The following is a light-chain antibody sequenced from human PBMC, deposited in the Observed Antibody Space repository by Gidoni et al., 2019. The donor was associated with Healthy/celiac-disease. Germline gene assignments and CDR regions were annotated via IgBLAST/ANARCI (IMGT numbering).Light chain of an antibody. CDR3: QSYDSSLSVP. Sequence: QSVLTQPPSVSGAPGQRVTIPCTGSSSNIGAGYDVHWYQQLPGTAPKLLIYGNSNRPSGVPDRFSGSKSGTSASLAITGLQAEDEADYYCQSYDSSLSVPFGGGTKLTVL. V-gene: IGLV1-40*01. CDR2: GNS. CDR1: SSNIGAGYD. J-gene: IGLJ3*02.